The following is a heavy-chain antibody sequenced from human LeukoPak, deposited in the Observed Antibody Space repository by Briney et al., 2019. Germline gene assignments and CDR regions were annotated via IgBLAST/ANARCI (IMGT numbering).Heavy chain of an antibody. CDR2: INSDGSST. CDR1: GFTLSSYW. J-gene: IGHJ4*02. Sequence: GGSLRLSCAASGFTLSSYWMHWVRQAPGKGLVWVSRINSDGSSTSYADSVKGRFTISRDNAKNTLYLQMNSLRAEDTAVYYCASDPQYGSGSYQGYWGQGTLVTVSS. CDR3: ASDPQYGSGSYQGY. D-gene: IGHD3-10*01. V-gene: IGHV3-74*01.